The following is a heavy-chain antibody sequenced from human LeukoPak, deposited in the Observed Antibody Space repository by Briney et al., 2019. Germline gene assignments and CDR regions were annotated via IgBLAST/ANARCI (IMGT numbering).Heavy chain of an antibody. D-gene: IGHD3-22*01. CDR2: ISAYNGNT. CDR3: ARAYYYDSTRAFDY. Sequence: ASVKVSCKASGYTFTSYGISWVRQAPGQGLEWMGWISAYNGNTNYAQKLQGRVTMTTDTSTSTAHMELRSLRSDDTAVYYCARAYYYDSTRAFDYWGQGTLVTVSS. J-gene: IGHJ4*02. CDR1: GYTFTSYG. V-gene: IGHV1-18*01.